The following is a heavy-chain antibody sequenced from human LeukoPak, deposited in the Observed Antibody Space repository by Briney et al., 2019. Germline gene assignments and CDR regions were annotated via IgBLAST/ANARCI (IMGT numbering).Heavy chain of an antibody. CDR3: TSSLDVMVRGDGDAFDI. D-gene: IGHD3-10*01. V-gene: IGHV3-23*01. CDR2: ISGSGGST. CDR1: GFTFSSYG. J-gene: IGHJ3*02. Sequence: GGSLRLSCAASGFTFSSYGMSWVRQAPGKGLEWVSAISGSGGSTYYADSVKGRFTISRDNSKNTLYLQMNSLRAEDTAVYYCTSSLDVMVRGDGDAFDICAQATMVKVSS.